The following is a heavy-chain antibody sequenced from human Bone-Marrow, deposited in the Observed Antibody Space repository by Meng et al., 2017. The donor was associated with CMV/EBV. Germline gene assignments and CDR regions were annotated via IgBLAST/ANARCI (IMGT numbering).Heavy chain of an antibody. D-gene: IGHD3-10*01. V-gene: IGHV1-2*02. CDR2: INPNSGGT. CDR3: SYGSGSYYPFDY. CDR1: GYTFNGYY. Sequence: QGQLVQAGAGVKKPGATVTFSCKASGYTFNGYYMHWVRQAPGQGLEWMGWINPNSGGTNYAQKFQGRVTMTRDTSISTAYMELSRLRSDDTAVYYCSYGSGSYYPFDYWGQGTLVTVSS. J-gene: IGHJ4*02.